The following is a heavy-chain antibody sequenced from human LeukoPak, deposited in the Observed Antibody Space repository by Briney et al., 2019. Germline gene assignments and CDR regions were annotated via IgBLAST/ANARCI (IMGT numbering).Heavy chain of an antibody. J-gene: IGHJ6*03. CDR2: IIPIFGTA. CDR1: GGTFSSYA. D-gene: IGHD2-2*01. CDR3: ARGRRPYCSSTSSTVTVSYYYMDV. Sequence: GSSVKVSCKASGGTFSSYAISWVRQAPGQGLEWMGGIIPIFGTANYAQKFQGRVTITTDESTSTAYMELSSLRSEDTAVYYCARGRRPYCSSTSSTVTVSYYYMDVWGKGTTVTVSS. V-gene: IGHV1-69*05.